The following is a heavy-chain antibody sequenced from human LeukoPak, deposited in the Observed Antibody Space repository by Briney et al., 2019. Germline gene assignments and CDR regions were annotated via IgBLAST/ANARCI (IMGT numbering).Heavy chain of an antibody. CDR3: ARGRVAGTLDY. CDR1: GGSISSYY. V-gene: IGHV4-59*01. J-gene: IGHJ4*02. D-gene: IGHD6-19*01. Sequence: SETLSLTCTVSGGSISSYYWSWIRQPPGKGLEWIGYIYYSGSTNYNPSLKSRVTIPVDTSKNQFSLKLSSVTAADTAVYYCARGRVAGTLDYWGQGTLVTVSS. CDR2: IYYSGST.